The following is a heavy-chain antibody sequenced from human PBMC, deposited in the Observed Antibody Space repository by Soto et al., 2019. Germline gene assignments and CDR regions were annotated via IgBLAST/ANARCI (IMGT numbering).Heavy chain of an antibody. J-gene: IGHJ3*01. D-gene: IGHD2-15*01. CDR3: ARPYGGKIGDAPDL. CDR2: ISDSGDSA. V-gene: IGHV3-23*01. CDR1: GFTFSIYG. Sequence: GGSLRLSCVASGFTFSIYGMSWVRQVPGKGLEWVSTISDSGDSAYYADSVKGRFTISRDNSKNTLYLQMNSLRAEDTAVYYCARPYGGKIGDAPDLWGQGTMVTVSS.